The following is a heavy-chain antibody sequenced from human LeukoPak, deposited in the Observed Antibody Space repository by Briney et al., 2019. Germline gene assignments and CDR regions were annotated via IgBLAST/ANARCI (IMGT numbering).Heavy chain of an antibody. Sequence: PGGSLRLSCAASGFTFSSYAMSWVRQAPGKGLEWVSAISGSGGSTYYADSVKGRFTISRDKAKNSLFLQMNSLRPEDTAFYYCVKGGGYVLISEYYFDFWGQGVLVTVSS. CDR2: ISGSGGST. CDR3: VKGGGYVLISEYYFDF. V-gene: IGHV3-23*01. J-gene: IGHJ4*02. D-gene: IGHD6-25*01. CDR1: GFTFSSYA.